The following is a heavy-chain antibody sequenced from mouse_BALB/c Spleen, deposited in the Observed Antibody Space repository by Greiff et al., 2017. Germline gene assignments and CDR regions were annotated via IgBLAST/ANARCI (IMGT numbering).Heavy chain of an antibody. CDR1: GFSLTSYG. V-gene: IGHV2-5-1*01. CDR3: AKRDYGSSYGYAMDY. Sequence: QVQLQQSGPSLVQPSQSLSITCTVSGFSLTSYGVHWVRQSPGKGLEWLGVIWRGGSTDYNAAFMSRLSITKDNSKSQVFFKMNSLQADDTAIYYCAKRDYGSSYGYAMDYWGQGTSVTVSS. J-gene: IGHJ4*01. D-gene: IGHD1-1*01. CDR2: IWRGGST.